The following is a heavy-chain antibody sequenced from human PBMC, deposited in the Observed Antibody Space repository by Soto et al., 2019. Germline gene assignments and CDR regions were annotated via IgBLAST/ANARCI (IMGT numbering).Heavy chain of an antibody. J-gene: IGHJ4*02. V-gene: IGHV3-23*01. CDR1: GFTFSSYV. D-gene: IGHD3-3*01. Sequence: EVQLLESGGGLVQPGESLRLSCAASGFTFSSYVMSWVRQAPGMGLEWVSAISSSGGGTYYADSVKGRFTISRDNSKHTLDLQMNSLRAEDTAVYYCAKSFWSAYHTDYYFDSWGQGTLVTVSS. CDR2: ISSSGGGT. CDR3: AKSFWSAYHTDYYFDS.